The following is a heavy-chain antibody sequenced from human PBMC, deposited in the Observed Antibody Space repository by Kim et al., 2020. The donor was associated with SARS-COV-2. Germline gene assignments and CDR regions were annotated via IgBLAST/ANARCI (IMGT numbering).Heavy chain of an antibody. V-gene: IGHV4-31*02. J-gene: IGHJ4*02. CDR3: ARAHYDIVTGYPIGAIDY. Sequence: KGRVTISVDTSKNQFTLKLSSVTAADTAVYYCARAHYDIVTGYPIGAIDYWGQGTLVTVSS. D-gene: IGHD3-9*01.